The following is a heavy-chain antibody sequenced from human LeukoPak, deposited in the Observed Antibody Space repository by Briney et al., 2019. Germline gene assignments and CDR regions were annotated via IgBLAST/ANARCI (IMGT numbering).Heavy chain of an antibody. CDR2: IYYSGST. CDR1: GGSISSGDYY. D-gene: IGHD3-10*01. CDR3: ARELKYYYGSGSYYKGGYFDY. J-gene: IGHJ4*02. Sequence: SQTLSLTCTVSGGSISSGDYYRSWIRQPPGKGLEWIGYIYYSGSTYYNPSLKSRVTISVDTSKNQFSLKLSSVTAADTAVYYCARELKYYYGSGSYYKGGYFDYWGQGTLVTVSS. V-gene: IGHV4-30-4*01.